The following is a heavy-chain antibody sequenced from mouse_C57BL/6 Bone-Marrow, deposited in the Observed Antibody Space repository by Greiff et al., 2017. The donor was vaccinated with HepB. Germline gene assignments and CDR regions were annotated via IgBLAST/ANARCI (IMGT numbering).Heavy chain of an antibody. CDR3: ARSGTTVVASFDY. Sequence: VQLQQPGAELVRPGTSVKLSCKASGYTFTSYWMHWVKQRPGQGLEWIGVIDPSDSYTNYNQKFKGKATLTVDTSSSTAYMQLSSLTSEDSAVYYCARSGTTVVASFDYWGQGTTLTVSS. J-gene: IGHJ2*01. CDR1: GYTFTSYW. CDR2: IDPSDSYT. D-gene: IGHD1-1*01. V-gene: IGHV1-59*01.